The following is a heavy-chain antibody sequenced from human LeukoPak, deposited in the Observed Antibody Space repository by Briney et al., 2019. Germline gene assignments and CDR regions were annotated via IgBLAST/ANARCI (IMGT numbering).Heavy chain of an antibody. CDR1: GGSFSVYY. CDR3: ARKRIGYCSSTSCPRHWFAP. V-gene: IGHV4-34*01. Sequence: SETLSLTCALYGGSFSVYYWSWIRQPPEKGLEWTGEINHSGRTNYNPSLKSRATISVYTSKKQFSLKVSSVTAAAPAVYYCARKRIGYCSSTSCPRHWFAPWGQGTLVTVSS. D-gene: IGHD2-2*01. J-gene: IGHJ5*02. CDR2: INHSGRT.